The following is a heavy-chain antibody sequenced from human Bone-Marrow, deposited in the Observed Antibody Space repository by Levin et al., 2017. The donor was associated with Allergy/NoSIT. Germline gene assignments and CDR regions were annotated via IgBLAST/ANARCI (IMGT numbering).Heavy chain of an antibody. D-gene: IGHD6-19*01. CDR2: INHSGST. CDR1: GGSFSGYY. J-gene: IGHJ3*02. V-gene: IGHV4-34*01. Sequence: GSLRLSCAVYGGSFSGYYWSWIRQPPGKGLEWIGEINHSGSTNYNPSLKSRVTISVDTSKNQFSLKLSSVTAADTAVYYCARVQWLVRGHAFDIWGQGTMVTVSS. CDR3: ARVQWLVRGHAFDI.